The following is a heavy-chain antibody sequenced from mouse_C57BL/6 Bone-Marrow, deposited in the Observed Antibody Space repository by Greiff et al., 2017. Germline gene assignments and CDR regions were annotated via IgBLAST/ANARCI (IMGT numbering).Heavy chain of an antibody. CDR2: ISYDGSN. CDR3: ARGGITTVVASNWYFDV. CDR1: GYSITSGYY. J-gene: IGHJ1*03. D-gene: IGHD1-1*01. V-gene: IGHV3-6*01. Sequence: EVQLQQSGPGLVKPSQSLSLTCSVTGYSITSGYYWNWIRQFPGNKLEWMGYISYDGSNNYNPSLKNRISITRDTSKNQFFLKLNSVTSEDTATYYCARGGITTVVASNWYFDVWGTGTTVTVSS.